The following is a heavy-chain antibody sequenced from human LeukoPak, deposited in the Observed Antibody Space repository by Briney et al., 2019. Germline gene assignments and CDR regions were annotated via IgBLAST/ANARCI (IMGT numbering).Heavy chain of an antibody. CDR3: ARATAFLLWFGELMGAFDI. D-gene: IGHD3-10*01. Sequence: ASVTLSCKASGYTFTGYYMHWVRQAPGQGLEWMGWIYPNSGGTNYAQKFQGRVTMTKDTSISTAYMELSRLRSDDTAVYYCARATAFLLWFGELMGAFDIWGQGTMVTVSS. CDR1: GYTFTGYY. V-gene: IGHV1-2*02. J-gene: IGHJ3*02. CDR2: IYPNSGGT.